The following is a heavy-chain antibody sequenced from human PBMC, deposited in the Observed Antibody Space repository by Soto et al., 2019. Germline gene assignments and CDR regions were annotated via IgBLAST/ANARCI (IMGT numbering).Heavy chain of an antibody. CDR1: GFTFSSYG. J-gene: IGHJ5*02. CDR2: IWYDGSNK. V-gene: IGHV3-33*01. Sequence: QVQLVESGGGVVHPGRSLRLSCAASGFTFSSYGMHWVRQAPGKGLEWVAVIWYDGSNKYYADSVKGRFTISRDNSKNTLYLQMNSLRAEDTAVYYCARDPYSYGDLIGNWFDPWGQGTLVTVSS. D-gene: IGHD4-17*01. CDR3: ARDPYSYGDLIGNWFDP.